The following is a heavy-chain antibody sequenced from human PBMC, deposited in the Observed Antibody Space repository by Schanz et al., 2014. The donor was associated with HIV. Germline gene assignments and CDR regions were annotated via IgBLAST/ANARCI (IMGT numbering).Heavy chain of an antibody. J-gene: IGHJ5*02. D-gene: IGHD4-4*01. CDR1: GYIFTSNG. CDR3: AREKTTLNWFDP. CDR2: NSTSNGNT. Sequence: QVQLVQSGAEVKKPGASVRVSCKTSGYIFTSNGISWVRQAPGQGLEWMGWNSTSNGNTNYAQKFQGRVTMTTDTSTSTAYMELRSLRSDDTAVYYCAREKTTLNWFDPWGQGTLVTVSS. V-gene: IGHV1-18*01.